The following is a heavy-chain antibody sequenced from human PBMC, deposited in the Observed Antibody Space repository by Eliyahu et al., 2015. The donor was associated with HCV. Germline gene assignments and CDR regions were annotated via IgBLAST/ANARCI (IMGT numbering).Heavy chain of an antibody. D-gene: IGHD1-14*01. J-gene: IGHJ6*03. CDR2: MRQDGSAE. Sequence: WSSLGGPGPXXGXAWXSNMRQDGSAESYXDXGEXRVXISRDNAKNSLYLQMNSLRVEDTAVYYCASRSQSHYYYYYMDVWGKGTTVTVSS. V-gene: IGHV3-7*03. CDR1: W. CDR3: ASRSQSHYYYYYMDV.